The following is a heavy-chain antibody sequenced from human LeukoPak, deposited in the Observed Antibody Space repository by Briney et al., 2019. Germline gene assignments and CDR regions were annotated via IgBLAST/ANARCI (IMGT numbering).Heavy chain of an antibody. CDR2: IYYSGST. CDR3: ARQSGSYGGILDN. CDR1: GVSITNSHW. D-gene: IGHD1-26*01. J-gene: IGHJ4*02. V-gene: IGHV4-4*02. Sequence: SETLSLTCAVSGVSITNSHWWNWVRQPPGKGLEWIGGIYYSGSTYYNPSLKSRVTISVDTSRNEFSLRLSSVTAADTALYFCARQSGSYGGILDNWGQGILGTVSS.